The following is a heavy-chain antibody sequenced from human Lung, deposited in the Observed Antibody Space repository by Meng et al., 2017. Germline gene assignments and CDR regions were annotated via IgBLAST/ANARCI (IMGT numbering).Heavy chain of an antibody. V-gene: IGHV4-34*01. J-gene: IGHJ4*02. CDR1: GGSLSDYY. Sequence: VHLQQWGAGLLKPSESLSLTCVVSGGSLSDYYWSWIRQPPGKGLEWIGEINHSGSTNYNPSLESRATISVDTSQNNLSLKLSSVTAADSAVYYCARGPTTMAHDFDYWGQGTLVTVSS. D-gene: IGHD4-11*01. CDR2: INHSGST. CDR3: ARGPTTMAHDFDY.